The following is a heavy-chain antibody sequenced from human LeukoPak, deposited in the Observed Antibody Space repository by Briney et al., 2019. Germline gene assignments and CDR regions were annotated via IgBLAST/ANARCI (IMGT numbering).Heavy chain of an antibody. J-gene: IGHJ5*02. V-gene: IGHV1-2*02. CDR1: GYTFTGYY. CDR3: ARDRGRVEMAPKYRKNWFDP. Sequence: ASVTVSCKASGYTFTGYYMHWVRQAPGQGLGGRGWINPKSGGTNYAQKFQGRVTMTRDMSISTAYMELSRLRSDDTAVYYCARDRGRVEMAPKYRKNWFDPWGQGTLVTVSS. CDR2: INPKSGGT. D-gene: IGHD5-24*01.